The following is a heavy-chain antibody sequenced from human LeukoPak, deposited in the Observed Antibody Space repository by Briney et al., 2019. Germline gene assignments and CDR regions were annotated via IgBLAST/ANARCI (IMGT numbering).Heavy chain of an antibody. V-gene: IGHV4-4*07. CDR1: GGSISSYY. J-gene: IGHJ5*02. Sequence: SETLSLTCTVSGGSISSYYWSWIRQPAGKGLEWIGRIYTSGSTNYNASLKSRVSMSVDTSKNQFSLKLSSVTAADTAVYYCARETASVFSMIRGVGWFDPWGQGTLVTVSS. CDR3: ARETASVFSMIRGVGWFDP. CDR2: IYTSGST. D-gene: IGHD3-10*01.